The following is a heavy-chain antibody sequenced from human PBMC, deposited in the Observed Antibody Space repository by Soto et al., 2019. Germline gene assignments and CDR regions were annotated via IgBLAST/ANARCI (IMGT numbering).Heavy chain of an antibody. D-gene: IGHD1-26*01. CDR3: ASTARSGSYYGMDV. J-gene: IGHJ6*02. Sequence: QVQLVESGGGVVQPGRSLRLSCAASGFTFSSYGMHWVRQAPGKGLEWVAVIWYDGSNKYYADSVKGRFTISRDNSKNTLYLQMNSLRAEDTAVYYCASTARSGSYYGMDVWGQGTTVTVSS. CDR2: IWYDGSNK. V-gene: IGHV3-33*01. CDR1: GFTFSSYG.